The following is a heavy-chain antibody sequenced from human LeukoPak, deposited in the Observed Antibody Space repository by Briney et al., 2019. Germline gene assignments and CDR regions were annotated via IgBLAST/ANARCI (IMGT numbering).Heavy chain of an antibody. V-gene: IGHV4-4*07. J-gene: IGHJ4*02. CDR3: ARDTRRTMVRGVISYYFDY. D-gene: IGHD3-10*01. CDR1: GGSISSYY. CDR2: IYSSGST. Sequence: PSETLSLTCTVSGGSISSYYWSWIRQPAGKGLEWIGRIYSSGSTNCNPSLKSRVTMSVDTSKNQFSLKLSSVTAADTAVYYCARDTRRTMVRGVISYYFDYWGQGTLVTVSS.